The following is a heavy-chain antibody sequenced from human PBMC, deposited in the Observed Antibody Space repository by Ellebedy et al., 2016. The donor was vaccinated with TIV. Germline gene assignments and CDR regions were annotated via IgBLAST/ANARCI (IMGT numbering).Heavy chain of an antibody. CDR1: GFTFSSYA. D-gene: IGHD6-19*01. V-gene: IGHV3-74*01. Sequence: GESLKISCAASGFTFSSYAMSWVRQAPGKGLVWVSRINSDGSSTSYADSVKGRFTISRDNAKNTLYLQINSLRDEDTAVYYCATAGWYRCDYWGQGTLVTVSS. J-gene: IGHJ4*02. CDR2: INSDGSST. CDR3: ATAGWYRCDY.